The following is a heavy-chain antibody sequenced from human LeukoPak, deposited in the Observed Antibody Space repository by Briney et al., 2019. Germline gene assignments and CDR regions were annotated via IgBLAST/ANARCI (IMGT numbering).Heavy chain of an antibody. CDR3: ATWGDTTAEYFQR. J-gene: IGHJ1*01. D-gene: IGHD2-21*02. CDR1: GFAFSSYN. Sequence: GGSLRLSCAASGFAFSSYNMNWVRQAPGKGLEWVAHINPDGRDTYYVDSVKGRFTISRDNAQNSMYLQMNSLRVEDTAVYYCATWGDTTAEYFQRWGQGTLVTVSS. CDR2: INPDGRDT. V-gene: IGHV3-7*01.